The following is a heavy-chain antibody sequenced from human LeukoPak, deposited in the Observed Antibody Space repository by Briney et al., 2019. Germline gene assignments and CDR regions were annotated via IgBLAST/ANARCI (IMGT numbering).Heavy chain of an antibody. CDR1: GFTFSSYA. CDR3: AKGLERESRLDS. J-gene: IGHJ4*02. Sequence: GGSLRLSCAASGFTFSSYAMHWVRQAPGKGLEWVAVISYDGSNKYYADSVRGRFTISTDNSKNTLYLQMNSLRAEDTALYYCAKGLERESRLDSWGQGTLVTVSS. V-gene: IGHV3-30*04. CDR2: ISYDGSNK. D-gene: IGHD1-1*01.